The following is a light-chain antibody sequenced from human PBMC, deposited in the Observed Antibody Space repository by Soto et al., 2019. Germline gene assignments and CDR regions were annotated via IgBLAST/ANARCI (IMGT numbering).Light chain of an antibody. CDR3: QQYNSCPWT. V-gene: IGKV3-15*01. CDR1: QSVSSN. J-gene: IGKJ1*01. CDR2: GAS. Sequence: EIVMTQSPATLSVSPGERATLSCRASQSVSSNLAWYQQKPGQAPRLLIYGASTRATGIPARFSGSGSGTEFTLTISSLQSEDFAVYYCQQYNSCPWTFGQGTNVEIK.